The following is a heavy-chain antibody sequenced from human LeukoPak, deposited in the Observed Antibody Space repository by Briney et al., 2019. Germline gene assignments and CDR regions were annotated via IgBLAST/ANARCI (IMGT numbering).Heavy chain of an antibody. CDR3: ARDAADDIVVVPAAYDY. CDR2: IYSGGST. J-gene: IGHJ4*02. V-gene: IGHV3-53*05. Sequence: GGSLRLSCAASGFTVSSNYMSWVRQAPGKGLEWVSVIYSGGSTYYADSVTGRFTISRDNFKNTLYLQMNSLRAEDTAVYYCARDAADDIVVVPAAYDYWGQGTLVTVSS. CDR1: GFTVSSNY. D-gene: IGHD2-2*01.